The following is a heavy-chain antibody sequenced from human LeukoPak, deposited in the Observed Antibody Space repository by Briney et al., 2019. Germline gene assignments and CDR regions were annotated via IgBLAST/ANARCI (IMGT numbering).Heavy chain of an antibody. Sequence: PGGSLRLSCAASGFTFSSYSMNWVRQAPGKVLAWVANIIEGGDVKYYVDSVKGRFTISRDNTKNSLYLQMTSLRADDTAVYYCARVGKNGWDFDHWGQGTLVTVSS. CDR3: ARVGKNGWDFDH. V-gene: IGHV3-7*01. CDR2: IIEGGDVK. J-gene: IGHJ4*02. CDR1: GFTFSSYS. D-gene: IGHD6-19*01.